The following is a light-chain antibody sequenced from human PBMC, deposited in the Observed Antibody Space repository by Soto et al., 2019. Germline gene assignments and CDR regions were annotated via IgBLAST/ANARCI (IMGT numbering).Light chain of an antibody. Sequence: IQMTQFPSTLSASVGDRVTITCRASQTTNTWLAWYQQKPGTAPKLLIYDASSLEGGVPSRFSASGSGTEFTLTISSLQPDDLATYYCQQYISSPYTFGQGTKVEIK. V-gene: IGKV1-5*01. CDR2: DAS. CDR1: QTTNTW. CDR3: QQYISSPYT. J-gene: IGKJ2*01.